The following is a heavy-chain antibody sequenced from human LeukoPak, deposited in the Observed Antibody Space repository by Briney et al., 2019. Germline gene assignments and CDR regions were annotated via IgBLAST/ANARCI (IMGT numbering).Heavy chain of an antibody. Sequence: PGGSLRLSCAASGFTFSSYEMNWVRQAPGKGLEWIGDISQNEATTYNWSLKSRVTMSMDTSKNQFSLVLTSVSAADAAVYYCAGSHYYAPGGHLVAFDIWGQGTKVTVSS. CDR3: AGSHYYAPGGHLVAFDI. CDR2: ISQNEAT. CDR1: GFTFSSYE. V-gene: IGHV4-34*08. J-gene: IGHJ3*02. D-gene: IGHD3-10*01.